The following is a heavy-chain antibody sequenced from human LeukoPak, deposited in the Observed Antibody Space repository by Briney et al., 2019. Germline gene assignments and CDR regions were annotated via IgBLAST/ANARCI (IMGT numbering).Heavy chain of an antibody. D-gene: IGHD6-13*01. J-gene: IGHJ6*02. CDR3: ARGTHRPLVYGTCYYYSLDV. CDR2: INHSGST. Sequence: SETLSLTCAVYGGSFSAYYWTWIRQPPGKGLEWIGEINHSGSTSSNPSLKSRVTVFVDTSKSQFSLRLTSVTAADTAVYYCARGTHRPLVYGTCYYYSLDVWGQGTTVIVSS. V-gene: IGHV4-34*01. CDR1: GGSFSAYY.